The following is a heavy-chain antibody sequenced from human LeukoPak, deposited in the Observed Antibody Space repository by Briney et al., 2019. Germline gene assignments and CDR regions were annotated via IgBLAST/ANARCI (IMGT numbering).Heavy chain of an antibody. CDR3: GRDLGGRSGY. CDR1: GLSFSTSW. D-gene: IGHD1-26*01. CDR2: INPDESEK. Sequence: GGSLRLSCAVSGLSFSTSWMDWVRQAPGKGLEWVASINPDESEKYSAGSVKGRFTISRDNAKNTLYLQMNSLRAEDTAVYYCGRDLGGRSGYWGQGTLVTVSS. J-gene: IGHJ4*02. V-gene: IGHV3-7*03.